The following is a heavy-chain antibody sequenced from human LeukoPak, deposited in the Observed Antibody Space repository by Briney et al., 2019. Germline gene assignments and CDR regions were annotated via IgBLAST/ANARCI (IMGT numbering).Heavy chain of an antibody. D-gene: IGHD2-2*02. CDR2: MSSDGSNK. CDR3: AKDSFAGGYCSSTSCYSFDY. Sequence: GGSLRLSCEASGFTLSYYAMHWVRQAPGKGPEWVAVMSSDGSNKYYADSVKGRFTISRDNSKNTLYLQMNSLRAEDTAVYYCAKDSFAGGYCSSTSCYSFDYWGQGTLVTVSS. CDR1: GFTLSYYA. V-gene: IGHV3-30*04. J-gene: IGHJ4*02.